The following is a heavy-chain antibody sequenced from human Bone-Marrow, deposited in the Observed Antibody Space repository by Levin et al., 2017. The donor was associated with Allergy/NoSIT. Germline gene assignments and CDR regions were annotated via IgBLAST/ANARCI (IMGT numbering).Heavy chain of an antibody. Sequence: GESLKISCSASGFSFTSYWMNWVRQVPGMGLEWVGNINQDGTEKHYADSVKGRFTISRDNAKNSLYPQMNNLRPEDTATYYCRAGVDFWGQGTLVIVSS. CDR3: RAGVDF. J-gene: IGHJ4*02. V-gene: IGHV3-7*01. CDR2: INQDGTEK. CDR1: GFSFTSYW.